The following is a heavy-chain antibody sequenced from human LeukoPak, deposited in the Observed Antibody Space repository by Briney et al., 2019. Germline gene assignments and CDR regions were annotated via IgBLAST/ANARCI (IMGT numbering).Heavy chain of an antibody. V-gene: IGHV5-51*01. CDR1: GYSFTSCW. J-gene: IGHJ6*02. CDR3: ARHASSSFVDYYYYGMDV. Sequence: GSLKISCKGSGYSFTSCWIGWVRQMPGKGLEWMGIIYYGDSDTRFSPSFQGQVTISADKSISTAYLQWSSLKASDTAMYYCARHASSSFVDYYYYGMDVWGQGTTVTVSS. D-gene: IGHD6-13*01. CDR2: IYYGDSDT.